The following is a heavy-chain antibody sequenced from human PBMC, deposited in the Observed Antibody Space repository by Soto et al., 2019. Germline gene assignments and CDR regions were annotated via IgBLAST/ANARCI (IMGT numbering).Heavy chain of an antibody. CDR2: IYYSGST. V-gene: IGHV4-39*01. J-gene: IGHJ4*02. Sequence: SETLSLTCTVSGGSISSGGYYWSWIRQHPGKGLEWIGYIYYSGSTYYNPSLKSRVTISVDTSKNQFSLKLSSVTAADTAVYYCARHILYYYYFDYWGQGTLVTVSS. CDR3: ARHILYYYYFDY. CDR1: GGSISSGGYY. D-gene: IGHD3-22*01.